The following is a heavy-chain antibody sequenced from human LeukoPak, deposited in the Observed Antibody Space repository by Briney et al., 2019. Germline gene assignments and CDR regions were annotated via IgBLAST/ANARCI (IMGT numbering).Heavy chain of an antibody. CDR3: ASLGSSSGWYWENWFDP. D-gene: IGHD6-19*01. CDR2: IDNDGTGT. J-gene: IGHJ5*02. Sequence: GGSLRLSCAASGFRLSDYWMHWVRQVPGKGLVWVSRIDNDGTGTSYADSVKGRFTIFRDSAKNTLYLQMNSLRAEDTAVYYCASLGSSSGWYWENWFDPWGLGTLVTVSS. CDR1: GFRLSDYW. V-gene: IGHV3-74*01.